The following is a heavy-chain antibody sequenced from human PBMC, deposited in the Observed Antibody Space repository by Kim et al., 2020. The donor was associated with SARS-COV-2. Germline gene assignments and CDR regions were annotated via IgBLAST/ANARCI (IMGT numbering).Heavy chain of an antibody. J-gene: IGHJ3*02. Sequence: GGSLRLSCAASGFTFNNYAMSWVRQAPGKGLEWVSAISGSGGNTYYADSVKGRFTISRDNSKNTLYLQMNSLRAEDTAVYYCEGGGGLSAFDIWGQGTMVTVSS. V-gene: IGHV3-23*01. CDR1: GFTFNNYA. CDR2: ISGSGGNT. D-gene: IGHD3-16*01. CDR3: EGGGGLSAFDI.